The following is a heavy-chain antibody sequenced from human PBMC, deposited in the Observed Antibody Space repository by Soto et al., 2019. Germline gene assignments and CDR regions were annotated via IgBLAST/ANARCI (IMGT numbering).Heavy chain of an antibody. V-gene: IGHV4-39*01. D-gene: IGHD2-2*01. CDR3: ARHCSSTSCYDY. CDR2: IYYSGST. Sequence: SSETLSLTCTVSGGSISSSSYYWGWIRQPPGKRLEWIGSIYYSGSTYYNPSLKSRVTISVDTSKNQLSLKLRSVTAADTAVYYCARHCSSTSCYDYWGQGTLVTVSS. CDR1: GGSISSSSYY. J-gene: IGHJ4*02.